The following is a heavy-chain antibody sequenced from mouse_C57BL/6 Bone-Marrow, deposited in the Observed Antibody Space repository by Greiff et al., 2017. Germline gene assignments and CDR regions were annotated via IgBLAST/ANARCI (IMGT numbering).Heavy chain of an antibody. CDR3: GHYSGLWYYDI. Sequence: QVQLQQSGAELVRPGTSVKLSCKASGYTFTSYWMHWVKQRPGQGLEWIGVIDPSDSYTNYNQKFKGKATLTVNTSSSTAYMQLSRLTSEDAAVYCCGHYSGLWYYDIGGRG. D-gene: IGHD1-3*01. V-gene: IGHV1-59*01. J-gene: IGHJ1*03. CDR1: GYTFTSYW. CDR2: IDPSDSYT.